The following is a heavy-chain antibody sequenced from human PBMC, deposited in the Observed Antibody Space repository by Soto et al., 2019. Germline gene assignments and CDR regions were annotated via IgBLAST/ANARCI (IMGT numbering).Heavy chain of an antibody. V-gene: IGHV1-46*01. Sequence: GASVKVSCKASGYTFTSYYMHWVRQAPGQGLERMGIINPSGGSTSYAQKFQGRVTMTRDTSTSTVYMELSSLRSEDTAVYYCARDAGYCISTSCYALDYYYGMDVWGQGTTVTVSS. CDR1: GYTFTSYY. CDR3: ARDAGYCISTSCYALDYYYGMDV. D-gene: IGHD2-2*01. CDR2: INPSGGST. J-gene: IGHJ6*02.